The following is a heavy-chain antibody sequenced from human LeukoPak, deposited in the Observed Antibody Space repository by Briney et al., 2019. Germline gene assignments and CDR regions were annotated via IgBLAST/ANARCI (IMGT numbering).Heavy chain of an antibody. CDR2: IYTSGST. J-gene: IGHJ3*02. V-gene: IGHV4-61*02. CDR3: ARDLGFYYDSSGYYHHDAFDI. D-gene: IGHD3-22*01. Sequence: SETLSLTCTVSGGSISSGSYYWSWIRQPAGKGLEWIGRIYTSGSTNYNPSLKTRVTISVDTSKNQFSLKLSSVTAADTAVYYCARDLGFYYDSSGYYHHDAFDIWGQGTMVTVSS. CDR1: GGSISSGSYY.